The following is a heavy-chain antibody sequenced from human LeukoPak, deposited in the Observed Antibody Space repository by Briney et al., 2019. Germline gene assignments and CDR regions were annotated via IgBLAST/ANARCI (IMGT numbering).Heavy chain of an antibody. Sequence: GRSLRLSCAASGFTFSSYAMHWVRQAPGKGLVWVAIISYDGSNKYYADSVKGRFTISRDNAKKSLYLQMNSLRAEDTAVYYCARDPLYFDSPAGIDYWGQGTLVTVSS. D-gene: IGHD3-9*01. J-gene: IGHJ4*02. CDR1: GFTFSSYA. CDR2: ISYDGSNK. CDR3: ARDPLYFDSPAGIDY. V-gene: IGHV3-30-3*01.